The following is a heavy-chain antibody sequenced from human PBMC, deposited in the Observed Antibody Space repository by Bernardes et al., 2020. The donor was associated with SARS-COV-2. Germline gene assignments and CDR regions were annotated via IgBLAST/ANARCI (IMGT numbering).Heavy chain of an antibody. CDR1: GFTFSNYA. CDR2: ISGSSEST. J-gene: IGHJ5*02. Sequence: GGSLRLSCAASGFTFSNYAMSWVRQAPGKGLIWVSGISGSSESTYYADSVQGRVTISRDNSKNTLYLEMNGLSAEDTAVYYCVRPDWRGYTFDPWGQGTLVTVSS. V-gene: IGHV3-23*01. D-gene: IGHD3-3*01. CDR3: VRPDWRGYTFDP.